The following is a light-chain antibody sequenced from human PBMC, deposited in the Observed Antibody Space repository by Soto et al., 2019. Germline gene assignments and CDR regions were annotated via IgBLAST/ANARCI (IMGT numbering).Light chain of an antibody. CDR1: QSVTSSY. CDR3: QQSPSSPIT. V-gene: IGKV3-20*01. Sequence: EIVLTQSPGTLSLSPGERATLSCRASQSVTSSYLAWYQQKPGQAPRLLMYAASSRATGIPDRFSGSGSGTDFTLTISRLEPEDFAVYYCQQSPSSPITFGQGTRLEIK. J-gene: IGKJ5*01. CDR2: AAS.